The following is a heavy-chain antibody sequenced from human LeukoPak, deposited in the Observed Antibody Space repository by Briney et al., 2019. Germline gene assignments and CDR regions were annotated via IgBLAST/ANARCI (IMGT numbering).Heavy chain of an antibody. CDR1: GFTFSSYG. D-gene: IGHD6-13*01. Sequence: GGSLRLSCAASGFTFSSYGMHWVRQAPGKGLEWVAFIRYDGSNKYYADSVKGRFTISRDNSNNTLFLQMNSLRAEDTAVYYCARDAPLSIAAARGETDYWGQGTLVTVSS. V-gene: IGHV3-30*02. J-gene: IGHJ4*02. CDR2: IRYDGSNK. CDR3: ARDAPLSIAAARGETDY.